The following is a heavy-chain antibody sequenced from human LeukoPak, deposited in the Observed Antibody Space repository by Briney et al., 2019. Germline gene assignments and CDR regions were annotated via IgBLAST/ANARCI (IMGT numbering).Heavy chain of an antibody. Sequence: GGSLTLSCAASGFTFSSYGMRWARQAPGKGLEGLAFIRYDGSNKYYADSVKGRFTISRDNSKNTLYLQMNSLRAEDTAVYYCAKDEWVAAAGTALTWYYYGMDVWGQGTTVTVSS. CDR3: AKDEWVAAAGTALTWYYYGMDV. V-gene: IGHV3-30*02. J-gene: IGHJ6*02. D-gene: IGHD6-13*01. CDR2: IRYDGSNK. CDR1: GFTFSSYG.